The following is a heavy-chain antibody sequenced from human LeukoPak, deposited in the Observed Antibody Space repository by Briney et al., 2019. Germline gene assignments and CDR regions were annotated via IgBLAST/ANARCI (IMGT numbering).Heavy chain of an antibody. CDR2: IRYDGTNN. CDR3: AKANSITIFGVISPVDY. D-gene: IGHD3-3*01. J-gene: IGHJ4*02. CDR1: GFAFSSYG. Sequence: GGSLRLSCAASGFAFSSYGMHWVRQAPGKGLEWVAFIRYDGTNNYYADSVKGRFTISRDNSKNTLSLQMNSLRAEDTAVYYCAKANSITIFGVISPVDYWGQGTLVTVSS. V-gene: IGHV3-30*02.